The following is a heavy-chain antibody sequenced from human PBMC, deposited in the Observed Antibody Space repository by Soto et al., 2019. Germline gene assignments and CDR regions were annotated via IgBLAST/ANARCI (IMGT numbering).Heavy chain of an antibody. CDR3: ARDPVVVPAAMYYYYYGMDV. J-gene: IGHJ6*02. D-gene: IGHD2-2*01. CDR2: ISFGGGGTNK. CDR1: GFTFSSYA. V-gene: IGHV3-30*04. Sequence: GGSLRLSWAASGFTFSSYAMHWVRQAPGKGPGWVAGISFGGGGTNKYYADSVKGRFTISRDDSKDTLHLQMNSLRAEDTALYYCARDPVVVPAAMYYYYYGMDVWGQGTTVTVSS.